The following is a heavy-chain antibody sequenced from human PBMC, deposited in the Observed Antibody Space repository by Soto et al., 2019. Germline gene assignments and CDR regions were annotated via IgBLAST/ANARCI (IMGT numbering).Heavy chain of an antibody. D-gene: IGHD5-12*01. CDR2: INHSGST. CDR3: ARNRGYRGYFQH. CDR1: GGSFSGYY. Sequence: PSETLSLTCAVYGGSFSGYYWSWIRQPPGKGLEWIGEINHSGSTNYNPSLKSRATISVDTSKNQFSLKLSSVTAADTAVYYCARNRGYRGYFQHWGQGTLVNVSS. V-gene: IGHV4-34*01. J-gene: IGHJ1*01.